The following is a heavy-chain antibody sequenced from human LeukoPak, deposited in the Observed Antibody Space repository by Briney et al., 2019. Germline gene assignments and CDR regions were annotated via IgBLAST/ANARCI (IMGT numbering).Heavy chain of an antibody. Sequence: PSQTLSLTCTVSGGSISSGDYYWSWIRQPPGKGLEWIGHIYYSGSTYYNPSLKSRVTISVDTSKNQFSLKLSSVTAADTAVYYCARRSSIAARPWDYWGQGTLVTVSS. CDR3: ARRSSIAARPWDY. V-gene: IGHV4-30-4*01. D-gene: IGHD6-6*01. CDR1: GGSISSGDYY. CDR2: IYYSGST. J-gene: IGHJ4*02.